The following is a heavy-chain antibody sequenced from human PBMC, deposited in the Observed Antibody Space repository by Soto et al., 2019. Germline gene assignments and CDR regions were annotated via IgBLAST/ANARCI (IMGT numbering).Heavy chain of an antibody. V-gene: IGHV3-21*01. CDR2: ISSSSYI. J-gene: IGHJ4*02. CDR1: GFTFSSYS. Sequence: EVQLVESGGGLVKPGGSLRLSCAASGFTFSSYSMNWVRQAPGKGLEWVSSISSSSYIYYADSVKGRFTISRDNAKNSLYLQMNSLRAEDTAVYYCARELPYSSSPFDYWGQGTLVTVSS. D-gene: IGHD6-13*01. CDR3: ARELPYSSSPFDY.